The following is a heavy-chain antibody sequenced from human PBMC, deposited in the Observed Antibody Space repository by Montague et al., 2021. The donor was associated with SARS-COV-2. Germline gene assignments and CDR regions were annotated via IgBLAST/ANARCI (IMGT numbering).Heavy chain of an antibody. CDR2: INHSGSA. J-gene: IGHJ6*03. CDR1: GGSFSGYY. Sequence: SETLSLTCAVYGGSFSGYYWNWIRQPPGKGLEWIGEINHSGSANYNPSLKRRVTISVDMSKNQFSLKLNSVTAADTAVYYCARLGEGVVPAPILGVGPYYSYFYMVVWGKGATVNVSS. D-gene: IGHD2-2*02. V-gene: IGHV4-34*01. CDR3: ARLGEGVVPAPILGVGPYYSYFYMVV.